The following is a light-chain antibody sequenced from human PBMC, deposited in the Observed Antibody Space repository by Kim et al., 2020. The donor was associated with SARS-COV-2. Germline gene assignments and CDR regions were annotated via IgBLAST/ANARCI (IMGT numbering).Light chain of an antibody. Sequence: VMTQSPASLSVSPGEGDTLYCRASQSVSRDLAWYQQKPGQTPRLLIYGASTRAAGVPDRISGSGSGTEFTLTISSLQSEDFGVYYCNQYNKWHTFGQETKLEIK. CDR3: NQYNKWHT. CDR1: QSVSRD. J-gene: IGKJ2*01. V-gene: IGKV3-15*01. CDR2: GAS.